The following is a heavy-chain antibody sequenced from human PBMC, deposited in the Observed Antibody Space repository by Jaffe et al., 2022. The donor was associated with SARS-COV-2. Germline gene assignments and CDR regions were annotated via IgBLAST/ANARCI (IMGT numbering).Heavy chain of an antibody. CDR2: ISYDGSTK. D-gene: IGHD3-10*01. Sequence: QVQLVESGGGVVQPGRSLRLSCAASGFTFSSSGMHWVRQAPGKGLEWVAVISYDGSTKYYADSVKGRFTISRDNSKNTLYLQMNSLRAEDTAVYYCAKDGAGVTQTYYYGMDVWGQGTTVTVSS. CDR3: AKDGAGVTQTYYYGMDV. J-gene: IGHJ6*02. CDR1: GFTFSSSG. V-gene: IGHV3-30*18.